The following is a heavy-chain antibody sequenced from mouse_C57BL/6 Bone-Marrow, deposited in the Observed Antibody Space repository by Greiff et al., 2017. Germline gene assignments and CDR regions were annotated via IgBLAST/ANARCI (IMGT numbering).Heavy chain of an antibody. V-gene: IGHV1-81*01. CDR3: AREGYYGSRGFAY. CDR2: IYPRSGNT. Sequence: QVQLQQSGAELARPGASVKLSCKASGYTFTSYGISWVKQRTGQGFEWIGEIYPRSGNTYYNEKFKGKATLTADKSSSTAYMELRSLTSEDSAVYFCAREGYYGSRGFAYWGQGTLVTVSA. J-gene: IGHJ3*01. CDR1: GYTFTSYG. D-gene: IGHD1-1*01.